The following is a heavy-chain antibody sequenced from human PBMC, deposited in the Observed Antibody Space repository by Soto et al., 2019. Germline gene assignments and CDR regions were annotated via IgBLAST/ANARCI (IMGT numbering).Heavy chain of an antibody. CDR2: INHSGST. Sequence: PSETLSLTCDVYGGSFSRYYWNWIRQPPGKGPEWLGEINHSGSTNYNPSLESRVTISLDTSKTQFSLKLTSVTAADTAVYYCARGEGRLVGTWFDPWGQGTLVTVSS. J-gene: IGHJ5*02. D-gene: IGHD5-12*01. CDR1: GGSFSRYY. V-gene: IGHV4-34*01. CDR3: ARGEGRLVGTWFDP.